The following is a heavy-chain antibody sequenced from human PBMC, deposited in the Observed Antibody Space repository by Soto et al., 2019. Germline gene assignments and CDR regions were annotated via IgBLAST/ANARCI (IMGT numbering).Heavy chain of an antibody. V-gene: IGHV4-59*01. Sequence: SETLSLTCTVSGGSISSYYWSWIRQPPGKGLEWIGYIYYSGSTNYNPSLKSRVTISVDTSKNQFSLKLSSVTAADTAVYYCAREGCSGGSCYGRIDYWGQGTLVTVSS. J-gene: IGHJ4*02. D-gene: IGHD2-15*01. CDR2: IYYSGST. CDR3: AREGCSGGSCYGRIDY. CDR1: GGSISSYY.